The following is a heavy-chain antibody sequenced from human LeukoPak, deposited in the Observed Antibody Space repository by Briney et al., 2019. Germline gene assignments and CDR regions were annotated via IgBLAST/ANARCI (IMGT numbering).Heavy chain of an antibody. D-gene: IGHD6-19*01. V-gene: IGHV1-46*01. CDR3: ARGIAVAGTSFEDPSFDY. CDR1: GYTFTSFY. J-gene: IGHJ4*02. CDR2: INPNDGAI. Sequence: ASVKVSCKASGYTFTSFYMHWVRQAPGQGLEWMGIINPNDGAISYAQNFQGRFTMTRDTSASTVYMELSSLRSEDTAVYYCARGIAVAGTSFEDPSFDYWGQGTLVTVSS.